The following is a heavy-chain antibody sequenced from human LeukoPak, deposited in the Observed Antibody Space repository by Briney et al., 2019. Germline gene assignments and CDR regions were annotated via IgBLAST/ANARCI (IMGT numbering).Heavy chain of an antibody. J-gene: IGHJ4*02. D-gene: IGHD1-1*01. CDR3: ARNVTAGFFDY. Sequence: SETLSLTCAVSGSSIASDYFWGWIRQPPGKGLEWIATIYYSWGMYFNPSLKSRVTVSLDASKNQFSLKMTSLTAADTAIYYCARNVTAGFFDYWGQGIMVTVSS. CDR2: IYYSWGM. CDR1: GSSIASDYF. V-gene: IGHV4-38-2*01.